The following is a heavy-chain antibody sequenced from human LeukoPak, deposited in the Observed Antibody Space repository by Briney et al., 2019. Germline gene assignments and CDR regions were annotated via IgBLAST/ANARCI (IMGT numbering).Heavy chain of an antibody. CDR3: AKDLHYGSGSPIGY. J-gene: IGHJ4*02. V-gene: IGHV3-23*01. CDR2: ISGSGGST. D-gene: IGHD3-10*01. CDR1: GFTFIRYA. Sequence: GGSLRLSCAASGFTFIRYAMSWVRQAPGKGLEWVSAISGSGGSTYYADSVKGLFTTSRDNSKNTLYLQMNSLRAEDTAVYYCAKDLHYGSGSPIGYWGQGTLVTVSS.